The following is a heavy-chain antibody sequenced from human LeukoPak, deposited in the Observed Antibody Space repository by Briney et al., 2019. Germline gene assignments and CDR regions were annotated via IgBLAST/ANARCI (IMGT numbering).Heavy chain of an antibody. D-gene: IGHD3-9*01. V-gene: IGHV4-39*07. J-gene: IGHJ4*02. CDR1: GGSISSSSYY. Sequence: SETLSLTCTVSGGSISSSSYYWGWIRQPPGKGLEWIGSIYYSGSTYYNPSLKSRVTISVDTSKNQFSLKLSSVTAADTAVYYRARADYDILTGYYSLFDYWGQGTLVTVSS. CDR3: ARADYDILTGYYSLFDY. CDR2: IYYSGST.